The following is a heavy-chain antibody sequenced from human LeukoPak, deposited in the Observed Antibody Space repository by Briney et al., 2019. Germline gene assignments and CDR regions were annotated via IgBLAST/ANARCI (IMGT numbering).Heavy chain of an antibody. CDR1: GGPFNGYY. J-gene: IGHJ4*02. CDR3: ARGGGYPTSNDY. Sequence: SETLSLTCTIYGGPFNGYYWSWIRQPPGKGLEWMGEINHSGTTNYNPSPESRVTISVDTTKNQFSLKLSSMTAADTAVYYCARGGGYPTSNDYWGQGTLVTVSS. D-gene: IGHD1-26*01. V-gene: IGHV4-34*01. CDR2: INHSGTT.